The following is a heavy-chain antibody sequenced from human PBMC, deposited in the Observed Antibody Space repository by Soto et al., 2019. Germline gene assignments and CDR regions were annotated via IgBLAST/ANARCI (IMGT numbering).Heavy chain of an antibody. CDR2: IYSSGNT. Sequence: SETLSLTCTVSGGSVSSGSNYWSWIRQPPGKALEWVGYIYSSGNTNYNPSLKSRVTISLDTSKNQFSLNLSSVTAADTAVYYCARFGAAAAHDDNWGRGVLVTVS. CDR3: ARFGAAAAHDDN. D-gene: IGHD6-13*01. J-gene: IGHJ4*01. CDR1: GGSVSSGSNY. V-gene: IGHV4-61*01.